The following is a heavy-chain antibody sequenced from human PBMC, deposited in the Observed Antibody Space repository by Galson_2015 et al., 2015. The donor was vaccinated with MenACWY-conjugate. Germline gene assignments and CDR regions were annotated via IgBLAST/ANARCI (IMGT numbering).Heavy chain of an antibody. CDR2: IWYDGSKK. CDR3: ARDFISVRPGWFDP. V-gene: IGHV3-33*08. D-gene: IGHD6-6*01. Sequence: SLRLSCAASGFTFSSYGMHWVRQAPGKGLEWVAVIWYDGSKKYYTGSVKGRFTISRDNSKNTLSLQMNSLRAEDTAVYYCARDFISVRPGWFDPWGQGTLVTVSS. CDR1: GFTFSSYG. J-gene: IGHJ5*02.